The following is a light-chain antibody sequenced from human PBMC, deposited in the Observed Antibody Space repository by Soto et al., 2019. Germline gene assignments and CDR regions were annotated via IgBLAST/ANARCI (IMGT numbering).Light chain of an antibody. Sequence: EIVMTQSPATLSVSPGERATLSCRASQSVGSHLAWYQQKPGQAPRLLIYDASSRATGIPARFSGSGSGTEFTLTISSLQPDDFATYYCQQCNSWPLTFGGGTKVDIK. CDR3: QQCNSWPLT. J-gene: IGKJ4*01. V-gene: IGKV3D-15*01. CDR1: QSVGSH. CDR2: DAS.